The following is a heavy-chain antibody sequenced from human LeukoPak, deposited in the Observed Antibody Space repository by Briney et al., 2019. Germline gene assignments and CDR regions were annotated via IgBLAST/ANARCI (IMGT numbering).Heavy chain of an antibody. CDR1: GFTFSSYA. V-gene: IGHV3-23*01. CDR3: ARELRYFDWID. J-gene: IGHJ4*02. Sequence: GGSLRLSCAASGFTFSSYAMSWVRQAPGKGLEWVSAISGSGCSTYYADSVKGRFTISRDNSKNTLYLQMNSLRAEDTAVYYCARELRYFDWIDWGQGTLVTVSS. D-gene: IGHD3-9*01. CDR2: ISGSGCST.